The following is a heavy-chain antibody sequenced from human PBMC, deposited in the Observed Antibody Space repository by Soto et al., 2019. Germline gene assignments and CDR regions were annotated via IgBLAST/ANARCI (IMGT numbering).Heavy chain of an antibody. J-gene: IGHJ4*02. CDR2: ISAYNGNT. D-gene: IGHD3-10*01. CDR3: ARDLDPHYYGSGRPLWY. Sequence: ASVKVSCKASGFTFTSSAVQWVRQARGQRLEWMGWISAYNGNTNYAQKLQGRVTMTTDTSTSTAYMELRSLRSDDTAVYYCARDLDPHYYGSGRPLWYWGQGTLVTVSS. CDR1: GFTFTSSA. V-gene: IGHV1-18*01.